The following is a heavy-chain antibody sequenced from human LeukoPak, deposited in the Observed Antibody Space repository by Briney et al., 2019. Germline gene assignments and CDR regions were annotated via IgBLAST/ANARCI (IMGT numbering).Heavy chain of an antibody. CDR3: ATDRPSSAKVGPRGYYYYYMDV. CDR1: GYSLTELP. CDR2: FDPEDGET. J-gene: IGHJ6*03. D-gene: IGHD2-2*01. Sequence: ASVKVSCKVSGYSLTELPMHWVRQAPGKGLEWMGGFDPEDGETIYAQTLQGRVTMTEDTSTDTAYMELSSLRSEDTAVYYCATDRPSSAKVGPRGYYYYYMDVWGKGTTVTVSS. V-gene: IGHV1-24*01.